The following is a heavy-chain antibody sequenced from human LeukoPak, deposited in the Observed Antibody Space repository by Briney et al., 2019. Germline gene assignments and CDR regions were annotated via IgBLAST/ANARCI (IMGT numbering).Heavy chain of an antibody. CDR1: GFTFSSYS. V-gene: IGHV3-23*01. CDR2: ISGSGGST. Sequence: GGSLRLSCAASGFTFSSYSMNWVRQAPGKGLEWVSGISGSGGSTYYADSVKGRFTISRDNSKNTLYLQMNSLRAEDTAVYYCAKGGILTDYYTYYFDNWGQGTLVTVSS. D-gene: IGHD3-9*01. J-gene: IGHJ4*02. CDR3: AKGGILTDYYTYYFDN.